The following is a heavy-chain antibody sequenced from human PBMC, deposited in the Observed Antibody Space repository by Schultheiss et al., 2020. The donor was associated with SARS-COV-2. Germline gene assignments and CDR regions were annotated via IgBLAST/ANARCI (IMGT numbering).Heavy chain of an antibody. V-gene: IGHV3-21*01. CDR1: GFTFSSYV. CDR3: ARVGPYYGMDV. Sequence: GGSLRLSCAASGFTFSSYVMNWVRQAPGKGLEWVSAISGSGDSTFYADSVKGRFTISRDNAKNSLYLQMNSLRAEDTAVYYCARVGPYYGMDVWGQGTTVTVSS. CDR2: ISGSGDST. J-gene: IGHJ6*02. D-gene: IGHD1-26*01.